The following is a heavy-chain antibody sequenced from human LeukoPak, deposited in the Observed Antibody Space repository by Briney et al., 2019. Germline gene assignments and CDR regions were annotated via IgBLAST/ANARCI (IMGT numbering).Heavy chain of an antibody. D-gene: IGHD3-22*01. CDR3: ARDGHRRYYYDSSGYYRGDY. Sequence: GASVKVSCKASGYTFTGYYMHWVRQAPGQGLEWMGWINPNSGGTNYAQKVQGRVTMTTDISTSTAYMELRSLRSDDTAVYYCARDGHRRYYYDSSGYYRGDYWGQGTLVTVSS. J-gene: IGHJ4*02. CDR2: INPNSGGT. CDR1: GYTFTGYY. V-gene: IGHV1-2*02.